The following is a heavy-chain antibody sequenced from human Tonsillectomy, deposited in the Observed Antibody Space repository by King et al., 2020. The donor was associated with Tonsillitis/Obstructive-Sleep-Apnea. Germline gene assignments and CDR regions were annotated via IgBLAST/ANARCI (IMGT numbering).Heavy chain of an antibody. CDR2: IHHSGTT. CDR3: AEGSPSYVFCSGGSCRRVSDKYYIDV. V-gene: IGHV4-4*02. CDR1: GGSISNSKW. Sequence: QLQESGPGLVKPSGTLSLTCAVSGGSISNSKWWTWVRQPPGKGLEWIGEIHHSGTTNYNPSLKSRVTISVDKSKNQFSLKLSSVTAADTDVYYCAEGSPSYVFCSGGSCRRVSDKYYIDVWGKGTTVIVSS. J-gene: IGHJ6*03. D-gene: IGHD2-15*01.